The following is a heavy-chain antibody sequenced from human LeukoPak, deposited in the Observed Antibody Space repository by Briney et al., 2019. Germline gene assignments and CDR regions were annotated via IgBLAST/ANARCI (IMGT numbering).Heavy chain of an antibody. Sequence: PSETLSLTCAVYGGSFSGYYWSWIRQPPGKGLEWIGEINHSGSTNYNPSLKSRVTISVDTSKNQFSLKLSSVTAADTAVYYCARENYDILTGYLNNYDYWGQGTLVTVSS. CDR2: INHSGST. D-gene: IGHD3-9*01. V-gene: IGHV4-34*01. J-gene: IGHJ4*02. CDR3: ARENYDILTGYLNNYDY. CDR1: GGSFSGYY.